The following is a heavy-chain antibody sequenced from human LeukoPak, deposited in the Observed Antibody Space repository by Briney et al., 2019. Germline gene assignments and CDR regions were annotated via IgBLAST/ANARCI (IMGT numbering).Heavy chain of an antibody. Sequence: GGSLRLSCAASGFTFSDYNMNWVRQAPGKGLEWVSYISSRSTTIYYADSVKGRFTISRDNAKNSLYLQMNSLRAEDTAVYYCAGGQWLVLGDAFDIWGQGTMVTVSS. CDR2: ISSRSTTI. J-gene: IGHJ3*02. CDR3: AGGQWLVLGDAFDI. CDR1: GFTFSDYN. D-gene: IGHD6-19*01. V-gene: IGHV3-48*04.